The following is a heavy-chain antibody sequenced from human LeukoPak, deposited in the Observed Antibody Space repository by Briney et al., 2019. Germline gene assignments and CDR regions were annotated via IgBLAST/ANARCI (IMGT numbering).Heavy chain of an antibody. J-gene: IGHJ4*02. V-gene: IGHV3-7*04. CDR1: GFTFSSFW. CDR2: IKEDGSDK. D-gene: IGHD2-21*02. Sequence: GGSLRLSCAASGFTFSSFWMTWVRQAPGKGLEWVANIKEDGSDKYYVDSVKGRFTISRDNAKNSLYLQMNSLRAEDSAVYFCARDQWRLFDYWGQGTLVAVSS. CDR3: ARDQWRLFDY.